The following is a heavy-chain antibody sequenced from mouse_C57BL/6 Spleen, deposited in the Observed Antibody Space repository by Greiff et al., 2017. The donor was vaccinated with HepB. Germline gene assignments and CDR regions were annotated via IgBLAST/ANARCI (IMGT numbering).Heavy chain of an antibody. CDR2: IDPSDSYT. V-gene: IGHV1-50*01. CDR1: GYTFTSYW. J-gene: IGHJ2*01. CDR3: AIGRYFDY. Sequence: VQLQQPGAELVKPGASVKLSCKASGYTFTSYWMQWVKQRPGQGLEWIGEIDPSDSYTNYNQKFKGKATLTVDTSSSTAYMQLSSLTSEDSAVYYCAIGRYFDYWGQGTTLTVSS.